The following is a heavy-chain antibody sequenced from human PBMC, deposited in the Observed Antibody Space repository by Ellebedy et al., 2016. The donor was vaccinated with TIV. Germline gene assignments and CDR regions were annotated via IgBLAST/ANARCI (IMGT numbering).Heavy chain of an antibody. Sequence: GESLKISCAASGFTFSSYDMQRVRQAPGKGLEWVVLMWYDGSKQYYADSVKGRFTISRDNAKNSLYLQMNSLRAEDTAVYYCARDGAWFGEFAFDYWGQGTLVTVSS. J-gene: IGHJ4*02. D-gene: IGHD3-10*01. CDR1: GFTFSSYD. CDR2: MWYDGSKQ. CDR3: ARDGAWFGEFAFDY. V-gene: IGHV3-33*01.